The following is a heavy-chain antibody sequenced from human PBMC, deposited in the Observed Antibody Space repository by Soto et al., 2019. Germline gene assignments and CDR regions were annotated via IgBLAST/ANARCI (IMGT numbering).Heavy chain of an antibody. Sequence: EVQLLESGGGLVQPGGSLRLSCTTSGFTYSTYAMSWVRQAPGKGLEWVSVISGNGGTTYYADSVKGRFTISRDNSKRTLYLQMNSLRAGDTPIFFGAKGGGGSGWSDAFDIWGQGTMVTVSS. D-gene: IGHD6-19*01. J-gene: IGHJ3*02. CDR3: AKGGGGSGWSDAFDI. V-gene: IGHV3-23*01. CDR1: GFTYSTYA. CDR2: ISGNGGTT.